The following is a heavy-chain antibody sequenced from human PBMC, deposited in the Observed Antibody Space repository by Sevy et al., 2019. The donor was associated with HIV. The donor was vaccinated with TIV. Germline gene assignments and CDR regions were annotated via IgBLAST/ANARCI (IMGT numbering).Heavy chain of an antibody. CDR2: ISYDGSNK. Sequence: GGSLRLSCAASGFTFSSYAMHWVRQAPGKGLEWVAVISYDGSNKYYADSVKGRFTISRDNSKNTLYLQVKSLRTEDTALYYCASDQHDYAGNLRTGWFDPWGQGTLVTVSS. D-gene: IGHD3-16*01. CDR3: ASDQHDYAGNLRTGWFDP. V-gene: IGHV3-30-3*01. CDR1: GFTFSSYA. J-gene: IGHJ5*02.